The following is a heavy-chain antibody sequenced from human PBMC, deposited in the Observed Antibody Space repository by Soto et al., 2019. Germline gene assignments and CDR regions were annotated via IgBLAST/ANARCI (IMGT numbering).Heavy chain of an antibody. D-gene: IGHD6-6*01. V-gene: IGHV4-30-4*01. CDR1: GGSISSGDYY. CDR3: AREAHSSSYGFTR. J-gene: IGHJ4*02. Sequence: SETLSLTCTVSGGSISSGDYYWSWIHQPPGKGLEWIGYIYYSGSTYYNPSLKSRVTISVDTSKNQFSLKLSSVTAADTAVYYCAREAHSSSYGFTRWGQGTLVTVSS. CDR2: IYYSGST.